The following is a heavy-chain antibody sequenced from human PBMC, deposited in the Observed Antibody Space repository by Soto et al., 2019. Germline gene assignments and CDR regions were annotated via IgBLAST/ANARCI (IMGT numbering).Heavy chain of an antibody. D-gene: IGHD3-10*01. Sequence: QAQLVQSGAEVKKPGASVKVSCKASGYTFTSYGISWVRQAPGQGLEWMGWISAYNGNTNYAQKLQGRVTMTTDKSTSTDYMELRSLRSDDTAVDYCASGWFGEFVYYFDYWGQGTLVNVSS. CDR2: ISAYNGNT. V-gene: IGHV1-18*01. CDR1: GYTFTSYG. CDR3: ASGWFGEFVYYFDY. J-gene: IGHJ4*02.